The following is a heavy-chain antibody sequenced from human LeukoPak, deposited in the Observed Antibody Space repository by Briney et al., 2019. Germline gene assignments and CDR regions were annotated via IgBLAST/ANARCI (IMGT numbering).Heavy chain of an antibody. CDR3: AKYDTEMPGY. CDR1: GFPFRAYA. D-gene: IGHD2-2*03. V-gene: IGHV3-23*01. Sequence: GGSLRLSCATPGFPFRAYAMYWVRQAPGRGLEWVATITDTGRTTYYADSVKGRFTISRDNSKSTMYLEINRLGAEDTATYYCAKYDTEMPGYWGQGTLVTVSS. J-gene: IGHJ4*02. CDR2: ITDTGRTT.